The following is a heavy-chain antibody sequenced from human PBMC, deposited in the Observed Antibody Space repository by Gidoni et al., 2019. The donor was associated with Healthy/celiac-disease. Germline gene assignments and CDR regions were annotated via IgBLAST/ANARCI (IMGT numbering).Heavy chain of an antibody. V-gene: IGHV1-69*01. D-gene: IGHD6-19*01. Sequence: QVQLVQSGAEVKKPGSSVKVSCKASGGTFSSYAISWVRQAPGQGLEWMGGIIPIFGTANYAQKFQGRVTITADESTSTAYMELSSLRSEDTAVYYCARAGEYSSGWRGSQGRFDPWGQGTLVTVSS. CDR2: IIPIFGTA. CDR1: GGTFSSYA. CDR3: ARAGEYSSGWRGSQGRFDP. J-gene: IGHJ5*02.